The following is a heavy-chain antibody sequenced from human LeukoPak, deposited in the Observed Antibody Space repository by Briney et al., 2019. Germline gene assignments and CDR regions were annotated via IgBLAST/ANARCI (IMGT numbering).Heavy chain of an antibody. CDR2: IFYSGTT. CDR3: AREAVTTVTQAPLDI. J-gene: IGHJ3*02. V-gene: IGHV4-59*01. CDR1: GGFISTYS. Sequence: PSETLPLTCSVSGGFISTYSWTWIRQSPAKGREGIGNIFYSGTTNYNPSLKSRVTISIDTSKNQVTLKLRSVTAADTAVYYCAREAVTTVTQAPLDIWGQGTMVTVSS. D-gene: IGHD4-17*01.